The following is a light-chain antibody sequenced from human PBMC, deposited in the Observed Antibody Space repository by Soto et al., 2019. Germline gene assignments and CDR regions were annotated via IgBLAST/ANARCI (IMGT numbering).Light chain of an antibody. J-gene: IGKJ2*01. Sequence: EIVMTQSPATLSVSPGERATLSCRASQRVSSNLAWDQQKPGQAPRLLIYGASTRATCIPARFSGSGSGTDFTLPISSLQSEDFAVYYCQQYNNWPPYTFGQGTKLEIK. CDR1: QRVSSN. V-gene: IGKV3-15*01. CDR3: QQYNNWPPYT. CDR2: GAS.